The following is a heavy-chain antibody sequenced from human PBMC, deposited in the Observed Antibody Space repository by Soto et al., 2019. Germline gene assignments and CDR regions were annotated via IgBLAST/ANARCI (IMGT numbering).Heavy chain of an antibody. CDR3: ATGFPQWELLQY. CDR1: GYTLSELF. V-gene: IGHV1-24*01. Sequence: QVQFVQSGAEVKKPGASVKVSCNVSGYTLSELFVHWVRQAPGKGLEWLGGFDPEEGNTIYAQNFRGRVTMTDDTSTDTAHMELSSLRSDDTAVYYCATGFPQWELLQYWGQGTLLTVSS. D-gene: IGHD1-26*01. CDR2: FDPEEGNT. J-gene: IGHJ4*02.